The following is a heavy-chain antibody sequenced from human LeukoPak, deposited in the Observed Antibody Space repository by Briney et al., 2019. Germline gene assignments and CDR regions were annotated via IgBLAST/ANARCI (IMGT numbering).Heavy chain of an antibody. Sequence: PGGSLRLSCAASGFTVSSNFMSWVRQAPGKGLEWVSVIYSGGTTYYADSVRGRFPISRDNSKNTLYLQMNSLRAEDTAVYYCARDGYGYNYMDVWGKGTTVTVSS. V-gene: IGHV3-53*01. J-gene: IGHJ6*03. CDR3: ARDGYGYNYMDV. CDR2: IYSGGTT. CDR1: GFTVSSNF. D-gene: IGHD1-1*01.